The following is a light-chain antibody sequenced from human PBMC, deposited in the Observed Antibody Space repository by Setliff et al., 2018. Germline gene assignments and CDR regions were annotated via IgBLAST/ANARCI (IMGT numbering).Light chain of an antibody. CDR1: QTVSDS. Sequence: EVVMTQSPATLSVSPGERATLSCRASQTVSDSLAWYQQRSGQAPRLLIYDASTRATGIPVRFSGSGSGTEFTLTISSLQSEDFAVYYCQQYHHWSPHSFGGGTKVDIK. CDR2: DAS. V-gene: IGKV3-15*01. J-gene: IGKJ4*01. CDR3: QQYHHWSPHS.